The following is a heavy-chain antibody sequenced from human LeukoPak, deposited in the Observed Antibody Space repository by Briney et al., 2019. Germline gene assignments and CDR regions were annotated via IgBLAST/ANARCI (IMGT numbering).Heavy chain of an antibody. CDR1: GGSISSGSYY. D-gene: IGHD3-3*01. J-gene: IGHJ4*02. CDR3: ARSRITIFGVVIDFDY. CDR2: IYTSGST. V-gene: IGHV4-61*02. Sequence: PSETLSLTCTVSGGSISSGSYYWSWIRQPAGKGLEWIGRIYTSGSTNYNPSLKSRVTISVDTSKNQFSLKLSSVTAADTAVYYCARSRITIFGVVIDFDYWGQGTLVTVSS.